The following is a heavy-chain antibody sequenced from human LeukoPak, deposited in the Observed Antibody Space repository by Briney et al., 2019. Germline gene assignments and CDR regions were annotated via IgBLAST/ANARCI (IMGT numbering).Heavy chain of an antibody. CDR2: ISYDGSNK. V-gene: IGHV3-30-3*01. CDR1: GFTFSSYA. D-gene: IGHD6-13*01. Sequence: GGSLRLSCAASGFTFSSYAMHWVRQAPGKGLEWVAVISYDGSNKYYADSVKGRFTISRDNSKNTLYLQMNSLRAEDTAVYYCAMGGYSSSANPYYYYYGMDVWGEGSTVTVSS. CDR3: AMGGYSSSANPYYYYYGMDV. J-gene: IGHJ6*01.